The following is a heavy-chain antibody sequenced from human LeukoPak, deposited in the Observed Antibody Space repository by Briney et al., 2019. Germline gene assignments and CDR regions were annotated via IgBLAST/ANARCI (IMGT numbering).Heavy chain of an antibody. J-gene: IGHJ4*02. CDR2: ISSSSSYI. CDR3: ARARGGDDIDY. D-gene: IGHD2-21*02. V-gene: IGHV3-21*01. Sequence: GGSLRLSCAASGFTFSSYSMNWVRQAPGKGLEWVSSISSSSSYIYYADSVRGRFTISRDNAKNSLYLQMNSLRAEDTAVYYCARARGGDDIDYWGQGTLVTVSS. CDR1: GFTFSSYS.